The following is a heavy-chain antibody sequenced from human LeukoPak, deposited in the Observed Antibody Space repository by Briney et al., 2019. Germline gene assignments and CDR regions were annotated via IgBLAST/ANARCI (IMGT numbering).Heavy chain of an antibody. CDR2: IIPIFGTA. V-gene: IGHV1-69*13. CDR3: ARGWLAETTVVTPYNY. Sequence: SVKVSCKASGGTFSSYAISWVRQAPGQGLEWMGGIIPIFGTANYAQKFQDRVTITAVESMSTVYMELSSLRSEDTAVYYCARGWLAETTVVTPYNYWGQGTLVTVSS. J-gene: IGHJ4*02. CDR1: GGTFSSYA. D-gene: IGHD4-23*01.